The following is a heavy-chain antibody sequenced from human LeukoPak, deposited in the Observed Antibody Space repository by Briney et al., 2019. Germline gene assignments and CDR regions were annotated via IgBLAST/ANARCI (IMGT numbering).Heavy chain of an antibody. CDR2: ISSSSGSI. CDR3: ARDWNYYSC. CDR1: GFTFSSYS. Sequence: GGSLRLSCAASGFTFSSYSMNWVRQAPGKGLEWVSSISSSSGSIYYADSVKGRFTVSRDNAKNSLYLQMNSLRAEDTAVYYCARDWNYYSCWGQGTLVTVSS. D-gene: IGHD1-1*01. V-gene: IGHV3-21*01. J-gene: IGHJ4*02.